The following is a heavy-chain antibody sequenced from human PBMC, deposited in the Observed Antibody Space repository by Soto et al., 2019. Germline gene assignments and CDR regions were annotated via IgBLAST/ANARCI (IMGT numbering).Heavy chain of an antibody. D-gene: IGHD1-20*01. J-gene: IGHJ6*03. CDR3: AKPYNGNQPSYYYMDV. Sequence: PGGSLRLSCAASGFTFSSYAMTWVRQAPGKGLEWVSAISSSGGNTYYADSVKGRFTISRDNSKSTLNLQMDSLRAEDTAVFYCAKPYNGNQPSYYYMDVWGKGTTVTVSS. CDR2: ISSSGGNT. V-gene: IGHV3-23*01. CDR1: GFTFSSYA.